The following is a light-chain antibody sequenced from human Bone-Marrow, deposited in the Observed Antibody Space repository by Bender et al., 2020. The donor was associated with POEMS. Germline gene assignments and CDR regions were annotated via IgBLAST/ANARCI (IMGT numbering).Light chain of an antibody. Sequence: QSVLTQPPSASGTPGQRVTISCSGSRSNIATHNVYWYQHFPGTAPTLLIYRNNLRPSGVPDRFSGSRSGTSASLAISGLRSEDEADYYCATWDAKMSDQYVLFGGGTKLTVL. CDR3: ATWDAKMSDQYVL. J-gene: IGLJ2*01. CDR2: RNN. CDR1: RSNIATHN. V-gene: IGLV1-47*01.